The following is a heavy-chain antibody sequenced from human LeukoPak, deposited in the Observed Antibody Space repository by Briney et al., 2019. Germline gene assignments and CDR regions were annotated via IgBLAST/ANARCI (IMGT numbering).Heavy chain of an antibody. CDR1: GGSISSYY. J-gene: IGHJ4*02. CDR2: IYYSGST. D-gene: IGHD2-2*01. V-gene: IGHV4-59*08. CDR3: ASHSPYCSSTSCYPTPFDY. Sequence: SETLSLTCTVSGGSISSYYWSWIRQPPGKGLEWIGYIYYSGSTNYNPSLKSRVTISIDTSKNQFSLKLSSVTAADTAMYYCASHSPYCSSTSCYPTPFDYWGQGTLVTVSS.